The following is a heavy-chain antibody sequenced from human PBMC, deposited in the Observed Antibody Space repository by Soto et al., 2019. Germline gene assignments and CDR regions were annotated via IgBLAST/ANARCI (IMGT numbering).Heavy chain of an antibody. Sequence: VQLLESGGGLVKPGGSLRLSFEAPGFTFGTYAMKWLRQAPGRGLECVSFISGSGRTTYYAESVKGRFTVSRDNSKSTMYLQMNSLRAEDTALYYCAKFRGPSYSYYYMDVWGKGTTVTVSS. J-gene: IGHJ6*03. CDR2: ISGSGRTT. D-gene: IGHD3-16*01. CDR1: GFTFGTYA. CDR3: AKFRGPSYSYYYMDV. V-gene: IGHV3-23*01.